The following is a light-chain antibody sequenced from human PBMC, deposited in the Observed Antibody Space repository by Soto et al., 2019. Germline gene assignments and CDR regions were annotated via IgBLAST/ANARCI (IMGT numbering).Light chain of an antibody. CDR2: YDD. V-gene: IGLV1-36*01. CDR3: AAWDVSLNGPV. CDR1: SSNIGNNA. Sequence: QLVLTQPPSVSEAPRQRVTISCSGSSSNIGNNAVNWYQQLPGKAPKLLIYYDDLLPSGVSDRFSGSKSGTSASLAISGLQSEDEADYYCAAWDVSLNGPVFGGGTKLTVL. J-gene: IGLJ2*01.